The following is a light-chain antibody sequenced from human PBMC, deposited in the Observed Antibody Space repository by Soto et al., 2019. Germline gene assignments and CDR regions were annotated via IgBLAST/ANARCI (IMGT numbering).Light chain of an antibody. Sequence: QSVLTQPPSASGTPGRRVSISCSGSSSNNGSNTVNWYQQLPGTAPKLLIYSNNQRPSGVPDRFSGSKSGTSASLAISGLQSEDEADYYCAAWDDSLNGYVFGTGTKVTVL. V-gene: IGLV1-44*01. CDR3: AAWDDSLNGYV. CDR2: SNN. J-gene: IGLJ1*01. CDR1: SSNNGSNT.